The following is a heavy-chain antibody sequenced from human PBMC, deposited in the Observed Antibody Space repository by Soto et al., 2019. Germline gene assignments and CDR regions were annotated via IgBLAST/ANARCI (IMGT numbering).Heavy chain of an antibody. V-gene: IGHV5-51*01. D-gene: IGHD3-16*02. CDR2: IYPGDSDT. J-gene: IGHJ3*02. CDR1: GYSFTSYW. CDR3: ARHKTAYDYVWGSYRSDAFDI. Sequence: GESLKISCKGSGYSFTSYWIGWVRQMPGKGLEWMGIIYPGDSDTRYSPSFRGQVTISADKSISTAYLQWSSLKASDTAMYYCARHKTAYDYVWGSYRSDAFDIWGQGTMVTVSS.